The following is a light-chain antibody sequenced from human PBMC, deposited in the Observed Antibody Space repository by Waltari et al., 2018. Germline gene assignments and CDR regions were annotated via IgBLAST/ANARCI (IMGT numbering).Light chain of an antibody. CDR3: SSYTTSSAPGV. J-gene: IGLJ1*01. V-gene: IGLV2-14*01. Sequence: QSALTQPASVSGSPGQSLTISCPGTASDVGACDFVSWYQQHPGNAPHLIISVVSNRPSGISNRFSASKSGNTASLTISGLQAEDEADYYCSSYTTSSAPGVFGTGTRVTVL. CDR2: VVS. CDR1: ASDVGACDF.